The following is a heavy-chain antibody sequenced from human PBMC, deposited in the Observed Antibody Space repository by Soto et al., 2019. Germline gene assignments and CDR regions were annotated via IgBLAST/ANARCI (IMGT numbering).Heavy chain of an antibody. CDR3: ARDHCSSTSCYMYYYYMDV. J-gene: IGHJ6*03. Sequence: QVQLVESGGGVVQPGRSLRLSCAASGFTFSSYGMHWVHQAPGKGLEWVAVIWYDGSNKYYADSVKGRFTISRDNSKNTLYLQMNSLRAEDTAVYYCARDHCSSTSCYMYYYYMDVWGKGTTVTVSS. V-gene: IGHV3-33*01. CDR2: IWYDGSNK. CDR1: GFTFSSYG. D-gene: IGHD2-2*02.